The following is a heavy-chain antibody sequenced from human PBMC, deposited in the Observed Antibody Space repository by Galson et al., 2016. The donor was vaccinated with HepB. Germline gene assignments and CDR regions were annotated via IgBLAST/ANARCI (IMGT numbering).Heavy chain of an antibody. J-gene: IGHJ4*02. Sequence: LVKPTQTLTLTCTFSGFSLTTRGMSVSWIRQPPGKALEWLARIDWDDDEFYSSSLKTRLTISKDTSKDQVVLSMTSVNPVDTATYYFARRHYSADSGGFAHWGQGILVTV. V-gene: IGHV2-70*17. CDR1: GFSLTTRGMS. CDR3: ARRHYSADSGGFAH. CDR2: IDWDDDE. D-gene: IGHD2-21*02.